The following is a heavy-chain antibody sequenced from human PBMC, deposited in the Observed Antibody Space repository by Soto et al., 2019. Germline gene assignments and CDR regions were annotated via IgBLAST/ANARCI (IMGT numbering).Heavy chain of an antibody. CDR3: ARGPGASDYYFDY. D-gene: IGHD3-10*01. J-gene: IGHJ4*02. Sequence: ETLSLTCRVSGASVSSYWWSWIRQPPGKGLEWIGYIYYTGSTNYSPSLKGRVTISLDASKSQFSLKLTSVTAADTVVYYCARGPGASDYYFDYWGPGTLVTVSS. CDR2: IYYTGST. V-gene: IGHV4-59*02. CDR1: GASVSSYW.